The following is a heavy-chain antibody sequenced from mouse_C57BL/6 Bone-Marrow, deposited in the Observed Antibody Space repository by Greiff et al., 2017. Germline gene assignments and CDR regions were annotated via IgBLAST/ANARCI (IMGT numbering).Heavy chain of an antibody. Sequence: QVHVKQPGAELVKPGASVKLSCKASGYTFTSYWMQWVKQRPGQGLEWIGEIDPSDSYNNYNQKFKGKATLTVDKSSSTAYMQLSSLTSEDSAVYYCAREGMGYGNSDLAWFAYWGQGTLVTVSA. CDR3: AREGMGYGNSDLAWFAY. CDR2: IDPSDSYN. V-gene: IGHV1-50*01. J-gene: IGHJ3*01. CDR1: GYTFTSYW. D-gene: IGHD2-1*01.